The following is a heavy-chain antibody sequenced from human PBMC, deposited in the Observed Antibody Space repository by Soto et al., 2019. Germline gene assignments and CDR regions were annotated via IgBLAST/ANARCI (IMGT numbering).Heavy chain of an antibody. CDR3: AKDHYYGSGSYYFFDY. Sequence: QVQLVESGGGVVQPGRSLRLSCAASGFTFSSFGLHWIRQAPGKGLEWVAVISYDGSNKYSADSVKGRFTISRDNSKNMLFLQMNSLRPEDTAVYYCAKDHYYGSGSYYFFDYWGQATVVTVSS. CDR2: ISYDGSNK. J-gene: IGHJ4*02. D-gene: IGHD3-10*01. V-gene: IGHV3-30*18. CDR1: GFTFSSFG.